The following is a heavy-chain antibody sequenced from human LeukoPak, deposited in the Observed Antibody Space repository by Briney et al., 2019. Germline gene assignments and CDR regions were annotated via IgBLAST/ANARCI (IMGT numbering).Heavy chain of an antibody. CDR2: ISSSSSTI. D-gene: IGHD6-19*01. Sequence: GGSLRLSCAASGFTFSSYEMNWVRQAPGKGLEWVSYISSSSSTIYYADSVKGRFTISRDNAKNSLYLQMNSLRAEDTAVYYCAREVAVAGPWGQGTLVTVSS. V-gene: IGHV3-48*01. CDR1: GFTFSSYE. J-gene: IGHJ5*02. CDR3: AREVAVAGP.